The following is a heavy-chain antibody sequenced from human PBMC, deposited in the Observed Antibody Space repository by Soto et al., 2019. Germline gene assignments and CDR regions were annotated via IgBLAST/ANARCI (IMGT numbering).Heavy chain of an antibody. J-gene: IGHJ5*02. CDR3: ARAGGYDCFSCFDP. D-gene: IGHD5-12*01. CDR2: IYYSGST. V-gene: IGHV4-59*01. Sequence: SETLSLTCTVSGGSISSYYWSWIRQPPGKGLEWIGYIYYSGSTNYNPSLKSRVTISVDTSKNQFSLKLSSVTAADTAVYYCARAGGYDCFSCFDPWGQGTLVTVSS. CDR1: GGSISSYY.